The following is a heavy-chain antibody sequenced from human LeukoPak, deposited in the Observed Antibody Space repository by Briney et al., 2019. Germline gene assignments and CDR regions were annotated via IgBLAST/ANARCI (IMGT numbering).Heavy chain of an antibody. Sequence: PWGCLTLTCAVSGFTISSSNWSSLRQVPGKGLEWVSAISGSSSDTYYADSVKGRFTISRDNSKSTLYLQMISLRAEDTAVYNWAVDLCARGGSYYFDYWGQGTLVTVSS. CDR2: ISGSSSDT. CDR1: GFTISSSN. J-gene: IGHJ4*02. V-gene: IGHV3-23*01. CDR3: AVDLCARGGSYYFDY. D-gene: IGHD3-10*01.